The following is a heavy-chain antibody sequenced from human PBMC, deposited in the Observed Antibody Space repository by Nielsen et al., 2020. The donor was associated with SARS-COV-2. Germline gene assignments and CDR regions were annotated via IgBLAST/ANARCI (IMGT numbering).Heavy chain of an antibody. V-gene: IGHV3-9*01. J-gene: IGHJ1*01. Sequence: SLKISCAASGFTFDDHAMHWVRQAPGKGLEWVSGISWNSGSIGYADSVKGRFTISRDNAKNSLYLQMNSLRAEDTALYYCAKDAEYSSSWYGVQHWGQGTLVTVSS. CDR1: GFTFDDHA. CDR2: ISWNSGSI. CDR3: AKDAEYSSSWYGVQH. D-gene: IGHD6-13*01.